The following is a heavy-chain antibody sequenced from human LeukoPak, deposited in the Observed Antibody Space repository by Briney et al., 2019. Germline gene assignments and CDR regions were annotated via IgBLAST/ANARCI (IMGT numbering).Heavy chain of an antibody. CDR1: GYTFTSYA. CDR2: INAGNGNT. J-gene: IGHJ4*02. D-gene: IGHD4-17*01. V-gene: IGHV1-3*01. Sequence: ASVTVSCTASGYTFTSYAMHWVRQAPGQRLEWMGWINAGNGNTKYSQKFQGRVTITRDTSASTAYMELSSLRSEDTAVYYCARANYGDFKSHDYWGQGTLVTVSS. CDR3: ARANYGDFKSHDY.